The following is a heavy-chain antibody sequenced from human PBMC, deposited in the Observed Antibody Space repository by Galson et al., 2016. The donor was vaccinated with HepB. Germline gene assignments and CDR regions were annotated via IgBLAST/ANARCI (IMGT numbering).Heavy chain of an antibody. CDR1: GFTFSSYG. Sequence: SLRLSCAASGFTFSSYGMHWVRQAPGKGLEWVAVISYDGSNKYYADSVKGRFTISRDNSKNTLYLQMNSLRAEDTAVYYCAKDPKGYSGYGLFDYRGQGTLVTVSS. D-gene: IGHD5-12*01. V-gene: IGHV3-30*18. CDR2: ISYDGSNK. J-gene: IGHJ4*02. CDR3: AKDPKGYSGYGLFDY.